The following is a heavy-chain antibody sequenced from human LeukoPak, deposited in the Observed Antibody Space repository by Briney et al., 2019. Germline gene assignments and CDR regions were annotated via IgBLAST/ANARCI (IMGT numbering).Heavy chain of an antibody. CDR1: GGSISSSSYY. CDR3: ARVSPSYCSSTSCYYYYYMDV. CDR2: IYYGGST. D-gene: IGHD2-2*01. Sequence: PSETLSLTCTVSGGSISSSSYYWGWIRQPPGKGLEWIGSIYYGGSTYYNPSLKSRVTISVDTSKNQFSLKLSSVTAADTAVYYCARVSPSYCSSTSCYYYYYMDVWGKGTTVTVSS. J-gene: IGHJ6*03. V-gene: IGHV4-39*01.